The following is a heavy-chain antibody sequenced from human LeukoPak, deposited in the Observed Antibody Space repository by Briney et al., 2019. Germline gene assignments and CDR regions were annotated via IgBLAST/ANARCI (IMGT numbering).Heavy chain of an antibody. CDR1: GYTFTNYG. D-gene: IGHD5-12*01. CDR2: ISGHQGNT. J-gene: IGHJ4*02. V-gene: IGHV1-18*01. CDR3: ARSDLAAITAGPFEY. Sequence: ASVKVSCKASGYTFTNYGITWVRQAPGQGLEWMGWISGHQGNTKYAQNFQGRVTMTIDTSTSTAYMDLRSLRSDDTAIYFCARSDLAAITAGPFEYWGQGTLVAVSS.